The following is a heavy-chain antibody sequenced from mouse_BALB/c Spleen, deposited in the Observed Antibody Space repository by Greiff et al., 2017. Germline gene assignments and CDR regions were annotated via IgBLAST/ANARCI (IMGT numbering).Heavy chain of an antibody. CDR3: ARHYRYDVAWFAY. CDR1: GFAFSSYD. V-gene: IGHV5-12-1*01. J-gene: IGHJ3*01. Sequence: EVKVEESGGGLVKPGGSLKLSCAASGFAFSSYDMSWVRQTPEKRLEWVAYISSGGGSTYYPDTVKGRFTISRDNAKNTLYLQMSSLKSEDTAMYYCARHYRYDVAWFAYWGQGTLVTVSA. D-gene: IGHD2-14*01. CDR2: ISSGGGST.